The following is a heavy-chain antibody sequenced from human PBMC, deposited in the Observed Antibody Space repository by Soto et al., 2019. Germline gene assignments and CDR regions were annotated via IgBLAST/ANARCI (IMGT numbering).Heavy chain of an antibody. J-gene: IGHJ5*02. CDR3: AGGPIERAYWLNH. V-gene: IGHV1-8*01. CDR2: MNPPSDNT. Sequence: ASVKVSCKASGCIFSNYDINWVRQAPGQGLEWMGWMNPPSDNTGYAEKFQGRVSMTRDTSINTAYMELSSLTSEDTAVYFCAGGPIERAYWLNHWGQGTL. D-gene: IGHD2-8*02. CDR1: GCIFSNYD.